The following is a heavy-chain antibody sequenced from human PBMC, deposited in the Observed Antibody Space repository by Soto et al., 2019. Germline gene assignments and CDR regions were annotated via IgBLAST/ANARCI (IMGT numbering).Heavy chain of an antibody. CDR2: ISYDGSNK. CDR3: VKDYYENSGGYFDY. D-gene: IGHD3-22*01. Sequence: GGSLRLSCAASGFSFSSYAIHWVRQAPGKGLEWVAVISYDGSNKYYADSVKGRFTISRDNSRNTLNLQMNSLRAEDTAVYYCVKDYYENSGGYFDYWGQGTLVTVS. J-gene: IGHJ4*02. V-gene: IGHV3-30*18. CDR1: GFSFSSYA.